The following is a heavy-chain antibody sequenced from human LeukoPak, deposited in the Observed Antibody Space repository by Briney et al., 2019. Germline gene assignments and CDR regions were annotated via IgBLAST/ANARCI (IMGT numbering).Heavy chain of an antibody. V-gene: IGHV4-59*08. Sequence: PSETLSLTCTVSGGSISRNYWNWIRQPPGEGLEWIGYIYDNGSAKYNPSLKSRVTMSVDMSRKQFSLRLSSVTAAGTAVYYCARRGSGWFYLDYWGQGTLVTVSS. CDR3: ARRGSGWFYLDY. D-gene: IGHD6-19*01. CDR2: IYDNGSA. J-gene: IGHJ4*02. CDR1: GGSISRNY.